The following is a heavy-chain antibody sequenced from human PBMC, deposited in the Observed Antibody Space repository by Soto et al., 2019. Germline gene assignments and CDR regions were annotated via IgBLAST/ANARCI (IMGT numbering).Heavy chain of an antibody. CDR3: ARHQSMVRGVILDY. V-gene: IGHV4-39*01. Sequence: QLQLQESGPGLVKPSETLSLTCTVSGGSISSSSYYWGWIRHPPGKGLEWIGSIYYSGSTYYNPSLKSRVTISVDTSKNQFSLKLSSVTAADTAVYYCARHQSMVRGVILDYWGQGTLVTVSS. CDR1: GGSISSSSYY. J-gene: IGHJ4*02. CDR2: IYYSGST. D-gene: IGHD3-10*01.